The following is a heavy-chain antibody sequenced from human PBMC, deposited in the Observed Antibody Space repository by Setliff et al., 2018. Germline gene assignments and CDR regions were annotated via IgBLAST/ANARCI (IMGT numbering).Heavy chain of an antibody. CDR3: ARAHTWSLPNDNSGYPGWFDP. D-gene: IGHD3-22*01. CDR2: IYTSWST. J-gene: IGHJ5*02. CDR1: DDSISSRHYY. V-gene: IGHV4-61*09. Sequence: SETLSLTCTVSDDSISSRHYYWSWIRQPAGKGLEWLGQIYTSWSTNYNPSLKGRATLSIDASKRQFSLKLTSVTAADTAVCYCARAHTWSLPNDNSGYPGWFDPWGQGTLVTVSS.